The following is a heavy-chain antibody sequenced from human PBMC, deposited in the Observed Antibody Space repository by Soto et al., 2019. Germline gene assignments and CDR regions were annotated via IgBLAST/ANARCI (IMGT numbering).Heavy chain of an antibody. CDR3: ARVGGYYDFWSGYVTSYWFDP. D-gene: IGHD3-3*01. CDR1: GGSFSGYY. J-gene: IGHJ5*02. V-gene: IGHV4-34*01. Sequence: QVQLQQWGAGLLKPSETLSLTCAVYGGSFSGYYWSWIRQPPGKGLEWIGEINHSGSTNYNPSLKSRVTISVDTSKNQFSLKLSSVTAADTAVYYCARVGGYYDFWSGYVTSYWFDPWGQGTLVTVSS. CDR2: INHSGST.